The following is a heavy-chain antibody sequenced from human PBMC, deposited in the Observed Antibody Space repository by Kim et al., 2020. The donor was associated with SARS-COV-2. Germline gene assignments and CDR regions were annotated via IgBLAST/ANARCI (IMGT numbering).Heavy chain of an antibody. CDR2: ISPSAREK. Sequence: GGSLRLSCAASGFTFSNYAMHWVRRAPGNGLEWVAVISPSAREKFFADCVKGRFDISRDNSNHTLWLQMNRLSAEDTAMYYCARAIHGKEDFDYWGQGILVTVSS. CDR1: GFTFSNYA. V-gene: IGHV3-30*09. CDR3: ARAIHGKEDFDY. J-gene: IGHJ4*02. D-gene: IGHD2-2*02.